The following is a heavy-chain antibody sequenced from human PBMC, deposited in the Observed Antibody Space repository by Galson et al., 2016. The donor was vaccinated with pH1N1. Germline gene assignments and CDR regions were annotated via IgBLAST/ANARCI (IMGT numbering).Heavy chain of an antibody. Sequence: CAASGFIFKDYAMTWVRQAPGKGLEWVSGISGSGNNSYFADSVKGRFTLSRDNSRNTVYLQMTSLRVDDTAVYYCVRGWSPDYWGQGTLVTVSS. CDR1: GFIFKDYA. CDR3: VRGWSPDY. CDR2: ISGSGNNS. D-gene: IGHD2-15*01. V-gene: IGHV3-23*01. J-gene: IGHJ4*02.